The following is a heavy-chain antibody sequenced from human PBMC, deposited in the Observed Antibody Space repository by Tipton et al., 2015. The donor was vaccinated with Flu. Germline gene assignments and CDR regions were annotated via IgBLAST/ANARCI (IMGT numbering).Heavy chain of an antibody. J-gene: IGHJ4*02. CDR1: GGSFSGYY. CDR2: INHSGST. V-gene: IGHV4-34*01. Sequence: TLSLTCAVYGGSFSGYYWSWIRQPPGKGLEWIGEINHSGSTNYNPSLKSRVTISVDTSKNQFSLKLSSVTAADTAVYYCASSYYDFWSGNHRPQERGYDYWGQGTLVTVSS. CDR3: ASSYYDFWSGNHRPQERGYDY. D-gene: IGHD3-3*01.